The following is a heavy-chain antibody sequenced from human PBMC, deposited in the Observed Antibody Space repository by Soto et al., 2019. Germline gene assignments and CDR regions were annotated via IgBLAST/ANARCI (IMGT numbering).Heavy chain of an antibody. CDR2: INTGNGNT. CDR3: ARDPRDYYYGMDV. Sequence: GVSVKVCCKASGGTFSSYSISWVRQAPGQRLEWMGWINTGNGNTKYSQKFQGRVTITRDTSASTAYMELSSLRSEDTAVYYCARDPRDYYYGMDVWGQGTTVTVSS. V-gene: IGHV1-3*04. J-gene: IGHJ6*02. CDR1: GGTFSSYS.